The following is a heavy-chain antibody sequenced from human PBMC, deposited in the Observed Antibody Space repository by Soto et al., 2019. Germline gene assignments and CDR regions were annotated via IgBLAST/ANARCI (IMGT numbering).Heavy chain of an antibody. CDR2: ISNSGSTI. CDR1: GFSFSSHS. J-gene: IGHJ4*02. Sequence: GGSLRLSCAASGFSFSSHSMNWIRQAPGKGLEWISYISNSGSTIYYADSVKGRLTISRDNANSSLYLHMNSLRDEDMAVYYCASSVGATSDFSGQGTMVTVSS. CDR3: ASSVGATSDF. V-gene: IGHV3-48*02. D-gene: IGHD1-26*01.